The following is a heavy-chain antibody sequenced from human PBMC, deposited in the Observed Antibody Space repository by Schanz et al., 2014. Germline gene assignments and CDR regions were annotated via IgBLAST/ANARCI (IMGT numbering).Heavy chain of an antibody. V-gene: IGHV1-46*01. CDR1: GYNITSND. CDR2: INPSGGST. D-gene: IGHD3-10*01. CDR3: ARGRGFYDY. J-gene: IGHJ4*02. Sequence: QVHLVQSGAEVKKPGASVKVSCKASGYNITSNDVTWVRQATGQGLEWMGMINPSGGSTTYAQKFQGRVTMTTDTSTSTAYMELRSLRSDDTAVYYCARGRGFYDYWGQGTLVTVSS.